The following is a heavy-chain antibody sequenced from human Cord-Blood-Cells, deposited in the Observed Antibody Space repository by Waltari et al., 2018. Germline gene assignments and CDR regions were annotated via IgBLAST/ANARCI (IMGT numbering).Heavy chain of an antibody. J-gene: IGHJ4*02. Sequence: VQLVQSGAEVKKPGAPVKVPCTASGCPCPNYDLRRLRQAPGQVLEWSGWVIPIFGTANYAQKFQGRVTITADESTSTAYMELSSLRSEDTAVYYCARGRGIAVADFDYWGQGTLVTVSS. V-gene: IGHV1-69*12. CDR1: GCPCPNYD. CDR2: VIPIFGTA. D-gene: IGHD6-19*01. CDR3: ARGRGIAVADFDY.